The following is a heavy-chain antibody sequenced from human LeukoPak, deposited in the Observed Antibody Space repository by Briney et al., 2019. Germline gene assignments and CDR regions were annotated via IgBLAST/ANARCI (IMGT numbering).Heavy chain of an antibody. CDR3: AREIEYDMTTVIDRWFDP. V-gene: IGHV4-30-2*01. Sequence: SETLSLTCTVSGGSISSDGYYWSWIRQPPGKGLEWIGYIYHSGSTYYNPSLKSRVTISVDRSKNQFSLKLSSVTAADTAVYYCAREIEYDMTTVIDRWFDPWGQGTLVTVSS. D-gene: IGHD4-11*01. CDR2: IYHSGST. CDR1: GGSISSDGYY. J-gene: IGHJ5*02.